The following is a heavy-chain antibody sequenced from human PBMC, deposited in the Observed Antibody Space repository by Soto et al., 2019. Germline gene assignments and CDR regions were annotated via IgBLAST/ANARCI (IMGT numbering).Heavy chain of an antibody. Sequence: SETLSLTCTVSGGSISSSSYYWDWIRQPPGKGLEWIGSIYYSGSTYYNPSLKSRVTISVDTSKNQFSLKLSSVTAADTAVYYCARLYSSSWYKGFNWFDPWGQGTLVTVSS. D-gene: IGHD6-13*01. V-gene: IGHV4-39*01. CDR1: GGSISSSSYY. CDR2: IYYSGST. J-gene: IGHJ5*02. CDR3: ARLYSSSWYKGFNWFDP.